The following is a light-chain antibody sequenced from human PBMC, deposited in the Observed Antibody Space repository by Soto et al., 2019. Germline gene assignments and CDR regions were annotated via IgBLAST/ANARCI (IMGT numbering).Light chain of an antibody. V-gene: IGKV3-15*01. CDR1: QSVSNN. Sequence: EIVMTQSPATLSVSPGERATLSCRASQSVSNNLAWYQKKPGQAPRLLIYGASTRATGIPARFSGSGSGTAFTLTISGLQSDDFAFYYCQQYNNWWTFGQGTRVEIK. J-gene: IGKJ1*01. CDR3: QQYNNWWT. CDR2: GAS.